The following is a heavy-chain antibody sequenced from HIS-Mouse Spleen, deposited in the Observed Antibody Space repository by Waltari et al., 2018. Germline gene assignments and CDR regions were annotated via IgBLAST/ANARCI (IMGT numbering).Heavy chain of an antibody. V-gene: IGHV1-2*02. CDR3: ARGVTTIRGLDKEVDFDY. J-gene: IGHJ4*02. D-gene: IGHD5-12*01. CDR1: GYTFTGYY. Sequence: QVQLVQSGAEVKKPGASVKVSCKASGYTFTGYYMHWVRQAPGQGLEWEGWIKPNSGGTNYAQEFQGRGTRTRDTSISTGYMELGRLRSDDTAVYYCARGVTTIRGLDKEVDFDYWGQGTLVTVSS. CDR2: IKPNSGGT.